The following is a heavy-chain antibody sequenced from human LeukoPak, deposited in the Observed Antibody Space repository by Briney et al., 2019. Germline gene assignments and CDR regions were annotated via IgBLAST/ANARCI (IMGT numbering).Heavy chain of an antibody. CDR1: X. CDR3: ARGAYRITISWAFFDY. J-gene: IGHJ4*02. CDR2: INHSGST. V-gene: IGHV4-34*01. D-gene: IGHD3-3*01. Sequence: XWXXXXXPXXKGLEWVGEINHSGSTNYNPSLKSRVTISVDTSKNQFSLKLSSVTAADTAVYYCARGAYRITISWAFFDYWGQGTLVTVSS.